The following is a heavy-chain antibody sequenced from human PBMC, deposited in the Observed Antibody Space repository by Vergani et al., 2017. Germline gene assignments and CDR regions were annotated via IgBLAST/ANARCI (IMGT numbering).Heavy chain of an antibody. CDR3: ARGTAAGIRCMDV. Sequence: EVQLVESGGGLVQPGGSLRLSCAASGFTFSSYAMSWVRQAPGKGLEWVSAISGSGGSTYYADSVKGRFTISRDNAKNSLYLQMNSLRAEDTAVYYCARGTAAGIRCMDVWGQGTTVTVSS. D-gene: IGHD6-13*01. CDR2: ISGSGGST. CDR1: GFTFSSYA. J-gene: IGHJ6*02. V-gene: IGHV3-23*04.